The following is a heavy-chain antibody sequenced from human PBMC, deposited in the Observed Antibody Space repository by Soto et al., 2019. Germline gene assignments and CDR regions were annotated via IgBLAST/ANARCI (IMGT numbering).Heavy chain of an antibody. CDR1: GFTFSSYG. J-gene: IGHJ4*02. Sequence: GGSLRLSCAASGFTFSSYGMHWVRQAPGKGLEWVAVISYDGSNKYYADSVKGRFTISRDNSKNTLYLQMNSLRAEDTAVYYCAKDSNTAMATFDYWGQGTLVTVSS. CDR3: AKDSNTAMATFDY. D-gene: IGHD5-18*01. CDR2: ISYDGSNK. V-gene: IGHV3-30*18.